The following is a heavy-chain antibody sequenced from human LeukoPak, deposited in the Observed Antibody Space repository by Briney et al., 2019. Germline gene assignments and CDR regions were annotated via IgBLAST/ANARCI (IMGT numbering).Heavy chain of an antibody. D-gene: IGHD3-3*01. CDR3: ARDTWSGGAFDI. J-gene: IGHJ3*02. CDR2: ITGSSNYI. Sequence: PGGSLRLSCAASGFTISNYWMTWVRQAPGKGLEWVSSITGSSNYIYYRDSVKGRFTISRDNAKNSLNLQLNSLRAEDTAVYYCARDTWSGGAFDIWGQGTMVTISS. CDR1: GFTISNYW. V-gene: IGHV3-21*01.